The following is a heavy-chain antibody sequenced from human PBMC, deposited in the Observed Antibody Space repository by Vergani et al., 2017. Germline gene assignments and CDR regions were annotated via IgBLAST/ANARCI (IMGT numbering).Heavy chain of an antibody. D-gene: IGHD3-10*01. J-gene: IGHJ3*02. CDR2: IYSGGST. CDR3: ARVVWFGEFLGAFDI. CDR1: GFTVSSNY. V-gene: IGHV3-66*02. Sequence: EVQLVESGGGLVQPGGSLRLSCAASGFTVSSNYMSWVRQAPGKGLEWVSVIYSGGSTYYADSVKGRFSISRDNSKNTLYLQMNSLRVEDTAVYYCARVVWFGEFLGAFDIWGKGTMVTVSP.